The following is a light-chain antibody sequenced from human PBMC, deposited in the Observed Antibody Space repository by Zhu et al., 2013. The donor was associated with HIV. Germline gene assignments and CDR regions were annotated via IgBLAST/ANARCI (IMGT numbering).Light chain of an antibody. V-gene: IGKV1-39*01. CDR2: AAS. CDR3: QQTYSLPRS. CDR1: QTINNY. J-gene: IGKJ2*03. Sequence: DIQMTQSPPSLSASVGDRVTITCRASQTINNYLSWYQQKAGKAPKPLIYAASVLQGEVPSRFSGSGSGTDFTLTITSLQPEDFATYYCQQTYSLPRSFGLGTRLDIK.